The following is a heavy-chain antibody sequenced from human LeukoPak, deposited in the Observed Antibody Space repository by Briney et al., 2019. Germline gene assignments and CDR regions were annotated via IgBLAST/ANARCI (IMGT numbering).Heavy chain of an antibody. CDR3: ARDVGVGYSYAFDF. V-gene: IGHV1-3*01. CDR1: GYTFTNYA. Sequence: GASVKVSCTASGYTFTNYALQWVRQAPGQRLEWMGWINAGNGNTRYSQRFQGRVTISMDTSASTVYMALSSLKSEDTAIYYCARDVGVGYSYAFDFWGQGTLVTVSS. D-gene: IGHD5-18*01. CDR2: INAGNGNT. J-gene: IGHJ4*02.